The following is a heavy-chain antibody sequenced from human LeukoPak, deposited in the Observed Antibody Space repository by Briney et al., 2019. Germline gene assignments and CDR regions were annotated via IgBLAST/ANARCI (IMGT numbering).Heavy chain of an antibody. V-gene: IGHV4-34*01. CDR1: GGSFSGYY. J-gene: IGHJ6*02. CDR2: INHSGST. D-gene: IGHD2-2*01. CDR3: ASPNCSNTSCYAYGMDV. Sequence: SETLSLTCAVYGGSFSGYYWSWIRQPPGKGLEWIGEINHSGSTNYNPSLKSRVTISVDTSKDQFSLKLSSVTAADTAVYYCASPNCSNTSCYAYGMDVWGQGTTVTVSS.